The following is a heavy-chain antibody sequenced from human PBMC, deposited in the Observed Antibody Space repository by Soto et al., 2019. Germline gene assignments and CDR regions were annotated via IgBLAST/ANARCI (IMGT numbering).Heavy chain of an antibody. J-gene: IGHJ6*03. Sequence: QAQLVQSGAEMKKPGASVKVSCKASGYTLSNYGISWVRQAPGQGLEWMGWSSTYNGNTKYAKKFQGRVTMTTDTSTSTAYMELRSLRSDDTAVYYCVRDHHDFSSDYHYYHMDVWAKGPRSPSP. CDR2: SSTYNGNT. V-gene: IGHV1-18*01. CDR1: GYTLSNYG. D-gene: IGHD3-3*01. CDR3: VRDHHDFSSDYHYYHMDV.